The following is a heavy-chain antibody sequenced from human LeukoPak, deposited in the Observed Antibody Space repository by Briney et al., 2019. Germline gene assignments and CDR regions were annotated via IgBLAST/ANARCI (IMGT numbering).Heavy chain of an antibody. CDR1: RFTFSSYW. CDR3: AAETGRYSPNGMDV. Sequence: EAGGSLRLSCAPSRFTFSSYWMNWVRQAPGKGLEWVANIKQDESEKYYVDSVEGRFTISRDNAKNSVYLQMNTLRVEDTAVYYCAAETGRYSPNGMDVWGQGTTVTVSS. CDR2: IKQDESEK. V-gene: IGHV3-7*01. J-gene: IGHJ6*02. D-gene: IGHD1-26*01.